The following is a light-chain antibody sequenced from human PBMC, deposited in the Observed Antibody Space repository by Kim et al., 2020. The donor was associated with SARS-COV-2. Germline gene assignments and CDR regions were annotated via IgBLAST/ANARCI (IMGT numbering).Light chain of an antibody. J-gene: IGLJ3*02. CDR2: LNSDGSH. V-gene: IGLV4-69*01. CDR1: SGHSSYA. CDR3: QTWGTGSWV. Sequence: SVKLTCTLSSGHSSYAIAWHQQQPEKGPRYLMKLNSDGSHSKGDGIPDRFSGSSSGAERYLTFSSLQSEDEADYYCQTWGTGSWVFGGGTQLTVL.